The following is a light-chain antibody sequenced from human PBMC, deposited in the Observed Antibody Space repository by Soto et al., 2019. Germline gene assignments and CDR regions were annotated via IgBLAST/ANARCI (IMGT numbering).Light chain of an antibody. V-gene: IGKV1-5*01. J-gene: IGKJ1*01. CDR3: QHYGGLWT. CDR1: QSIGNR. Sequence: DLQMTQSPSTLSPSLGDRITISCRASQSIGNRLAWYQQKPGTAPKVLIYDASTLESGVPLRFSGSGSGTNFILTISSLQPDDFATYYCQHYGGLWTFGLGTKVDIK. CDR2: DAS.